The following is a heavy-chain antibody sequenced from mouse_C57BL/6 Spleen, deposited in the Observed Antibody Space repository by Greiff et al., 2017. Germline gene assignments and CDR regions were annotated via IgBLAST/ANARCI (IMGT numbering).Heavy chain of an antibody. CDR2: IDPANGNT. CDR3: DRSGGSSYGWYFDV. Sequence: VQLKESVAELVRPGASVKLSCTASGFNIKNTYMHWVKQRPEQGLEWIGRIDPANGNTKYAPKFQGKATITADTSSNTAYLQLSSLTSEDTAIYYCDRSGGSSYGWYFDVWGKGTTVTVSS. D-gene: IGHD1-1*01. V-gene: IGHV14-3*01. CDR1: GFNIKNTY. J-gene: IGHJ1*03.